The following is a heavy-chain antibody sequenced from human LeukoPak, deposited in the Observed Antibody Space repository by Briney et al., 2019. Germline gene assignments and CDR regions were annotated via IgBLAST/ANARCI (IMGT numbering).Heavy chain of an antibody. V-gene: IGHV3-15*01. Sequence: GGSLRLSCAGSGFTFSNGWMNWVRQAPGKGLEWVGRIKSIVDGGTLDYAAPVKGRFTISRDDSKNTVYLQKNGLKTEDTAVYYCTAGGYYFDYWGQGTLVTVSS. CDR3: TAGGYYFDY. CDR2: IKSIVDGGTL. CDR1: GFTFSNGW. J-gene: IGHJ4*02.